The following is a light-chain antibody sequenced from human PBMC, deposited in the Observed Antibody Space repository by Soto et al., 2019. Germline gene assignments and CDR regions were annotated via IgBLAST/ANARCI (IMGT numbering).Light chain of an antibody. J-gene: IGKJ4*01. V-gene: IGKV1-39*01. CDR2: ATS. Sequence: DILMTQSPPSLSASVGDRVTLTCRASQSISKYLNWYQVKSGKGPKLLIYATSTLQSGVPSRFSGSGSGTEFTLTINDLQPEDFAVYYCQQGYSPLLTFGGGTRVEIK. CDR1: QSISKY. CDR3: QQGYSPLLT.